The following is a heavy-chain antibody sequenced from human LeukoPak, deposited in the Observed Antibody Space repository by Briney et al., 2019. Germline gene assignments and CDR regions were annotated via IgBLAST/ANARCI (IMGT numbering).Heavy chain of an antibody. CDR3: ARDLGWELAIGAFDI. Sequence: GGSLRLSCAASGFTVSSNYMSWVRQAPGKGLEWVSVIYSCGSTYYADSVKGRFTISRDNSKNTLYLQMNSLRAEDTAVYYCARDLGWELAIGAFDIWGQGTMVTVSS. CDR1: GFTVSSNY. CDR2: IYSCGST. J-gene: IGHJ3*02. V-gene: IGHV3-66*01. D-gene: IGHD1-26*01.